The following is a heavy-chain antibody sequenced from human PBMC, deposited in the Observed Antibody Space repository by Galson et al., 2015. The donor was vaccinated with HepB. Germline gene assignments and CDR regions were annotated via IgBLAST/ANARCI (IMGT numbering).Heavy chain of an antibody. J-gene: IGHJ4*02. CDR1: GFTFSSYG. CDR3: ASWKAWEPPGY. D-gene: IGHD1-26*01. CDR2: IWYDGSNK. Sequence: SLRLSCAASGFTFSSYGMHWVRQAPGKGLEWVAVIWYDGSNKYYADSVKGRFTISRDNSKNTLYLQMNSLRAEDTAVYYCASWKAWEPPGYWGRGTLVTVSS. V-gene: IGHV3-33*01.